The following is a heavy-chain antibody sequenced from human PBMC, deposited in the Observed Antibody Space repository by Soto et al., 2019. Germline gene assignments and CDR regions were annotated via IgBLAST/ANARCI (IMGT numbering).Heavy chain of an antibody. CDR3: ARDRWVYYDSGNNNWFDP. V-gene: IGHV1-18*01. D-gene: IGHD3-10*01. CDR1: GYTFTSYG. CDR2: ISAHNGNT. Sequence: QVQLVQSGDEVKKPGASVKVSCKASGYTFTSYGISWVRQAPGQGLEWMGWISAHNGNTNYAQKLQGRVTMTTDTSTSTAYMELRSLRSDDTAVYYCARDRWVYYDSGNNNWFDPWGQGTLVTVSS. J-gene: IGHJ5*02.